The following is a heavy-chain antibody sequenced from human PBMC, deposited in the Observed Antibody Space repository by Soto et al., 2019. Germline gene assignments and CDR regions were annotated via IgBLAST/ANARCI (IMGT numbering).Heavy chain of an antibody. CDR1: GFTFRNGW. Sequence: NPGGSLRLSCVASGFTFRNGWMNWVRQAPGKGLEWVGRIKSKSDGGTTDYVAPVKGRFTISRDDSKKTLYLQMDSLEIEDTAVYYCTTSKSVWFGPQDPWGPGTLVTVSS. CDR3: TTSKSVWFGPQDP. CDR2: IKSKSDGGTT. V-gene: IGHV3-15*01. J-gene: IGHJ5*02. D-gene: IGHD3-10*01.